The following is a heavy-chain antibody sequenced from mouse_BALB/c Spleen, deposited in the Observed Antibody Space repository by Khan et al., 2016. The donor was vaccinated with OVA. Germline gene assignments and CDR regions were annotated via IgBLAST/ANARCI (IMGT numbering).Heavy chain of an antibody. J-gene: IGHJ2*01. CDR2: ILPGTGNT. D-gene: IGHD2-10*01. V-gene: IGHV1-9*01. CDR3: TGPYYAVY. CDR1: GYAFRSYW. Sequence: QVRLQQSGAELMKPGASVKISCEATGYAFRSYWIEWVKQRPGHGLEWVGEILPGTGNTKYNEKFEGKATLTADTSSNTAHLQLSSLTSEDSAVYYCTGPYYAVYWGQGTTLTVSS.